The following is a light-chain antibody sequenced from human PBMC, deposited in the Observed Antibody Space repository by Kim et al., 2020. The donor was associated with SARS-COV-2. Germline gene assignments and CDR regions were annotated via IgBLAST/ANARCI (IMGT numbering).Light chain of an antibody. V-gene: IGLV3-1*01. Sequence: SYELTQPPSVSAFPGQTATIACSGDELGDKYACWYQQKPGQSPVLVIYEGTERPSGIPERFSGSKSGTTATLTISGTQTLDEADYYCQAWDRRTVIFGGGTQLTVL. CDR3: QAWDRRTVI. J-gene: IGLJ2*01. CDR2: EGT. CDR1: ELGDKY.